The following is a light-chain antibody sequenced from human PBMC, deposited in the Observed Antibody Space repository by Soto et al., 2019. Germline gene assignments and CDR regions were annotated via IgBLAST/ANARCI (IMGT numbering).Light chain of an antibody. CDR3: HHFGSLPET. CDR2: SAS. CDR1: QSVASSY. J-gene: IGKJ1*01. Sequence: EVVLTHSPGTLSLSPGERVTLSCRAIQSVASSYLAWYQQKPGRAPRLLFYSASSRATGIPDRFSGSGSGTDFTLTISRLEPEDFAAYYCHHFGSLPETFGQGTKVDIK. V-gene: IGKV3-20*01.